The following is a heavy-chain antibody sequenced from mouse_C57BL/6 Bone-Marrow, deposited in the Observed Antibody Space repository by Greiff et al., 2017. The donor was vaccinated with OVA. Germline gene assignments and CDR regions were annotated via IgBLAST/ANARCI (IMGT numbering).Heavy chain of an antibody. CDR2: SRNKANDYTT. Sequence: EVQLVESGGGLVQSGRSLRLSCATSGFTFSDFYMEWVRQAPGKGLEWIAASRNKANDYTTEYSASVKGRFIVSRDTSQSILYLQMNALRAEDTAIYYCARDAGGNYLAWFAYWGQGTLVTVSA. J-gene: IGHJ3*01. V-gene: IGHV7-1*01. CDR1: GFTFSDFY. D-gene: IGHD2-1*01. CDR3: ARDAGGNYLAWFAY.